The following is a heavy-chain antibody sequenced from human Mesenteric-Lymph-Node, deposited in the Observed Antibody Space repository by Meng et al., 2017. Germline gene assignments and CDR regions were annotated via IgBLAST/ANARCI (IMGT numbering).Heavy chain of an antibody. J-gene: IGHJ4*02. CDR2: TSHSGST. V-gene: IGHV4-4*02. D-gene: IGHD2-21*02. CDR3: ARVGAYCGGDCYHPR. CDR1: GGSIRNDQW. Sequence: QVWRQGPGPGLVKPSGTLSLTCDVSGGSIRNDQWWSWVRQAPGKGLERIGETSHSGSTNYSPSLKSRVTISLDKSKNQLSLKLNSVTAADTAVYYCARVGAYCGGDCYHPRWGQGTLVTVSS.